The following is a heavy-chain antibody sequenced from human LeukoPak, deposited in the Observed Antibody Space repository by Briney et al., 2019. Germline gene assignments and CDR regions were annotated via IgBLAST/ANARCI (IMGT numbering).Heavy chain of an antibody. CDR3: AKALGYCYDSSAYYDH. J-gene: IGHJ5*02. CDR2: ISGSGGST. CDR1: GFTFSSYA. D-gene: IGHD3-22*01. Sequence: GGSLRLSCAASGFTFSSYAMSWVRQAPGKGLEWVSAISGSGGSTYYADSVKGRFTISRDNSKNTLYLQMNSLRAEDTAVYYCAKALGYCYDSSAYYDHWGQGTLVTVSS. V-gene: IGHV3-23*01.